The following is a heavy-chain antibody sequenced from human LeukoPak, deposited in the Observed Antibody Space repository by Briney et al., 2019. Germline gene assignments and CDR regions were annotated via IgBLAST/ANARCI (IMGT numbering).Heavy chain of an antibody. CDR1: GYTFTSYG. CDR3: ARYLYPTKTWTFDY. V-gene: IGHV1-18*01. Sequence: ASVKVSCKASGYTFTSYGISWARHATGQGLEWRGWISAYNGNTNYAQKLQGRVTMTTDTSTSTAYMELRSLRSDDTAVYYCARYLYPTKTWTFDYWGQGTLVTVSS. J-gene: IGHJ4*02. D-gene: IGHD2-2*02. CDR2: ISAYNGNT.